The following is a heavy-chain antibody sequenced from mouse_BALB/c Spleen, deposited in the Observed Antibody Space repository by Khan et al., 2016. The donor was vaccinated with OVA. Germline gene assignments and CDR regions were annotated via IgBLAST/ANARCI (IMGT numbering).Heavy chain of an antibody. CDR1: GFTFSNYA. J-gene: IGHJ3*01. Sequence: VHLVESGGGLVTPGGSLKVSCAASGFTFSNYAMSWVRQTPEKRLEWVASISSGGSTYYPDSAKGQFTISRDNARNSLYLQRISLRSEDTAMYYCARDYWFVYWGQGTLVTVSA. V-gene: IGHV5-6-5*01. CDR2: ISSGGST. CDR3: ARDYWFVY.